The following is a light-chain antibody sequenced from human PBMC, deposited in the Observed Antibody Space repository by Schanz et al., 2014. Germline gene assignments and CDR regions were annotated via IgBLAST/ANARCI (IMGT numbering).Light chain of an antibody. J-gene: IGKJ1*01. CDR1: QSVSSY. CDR2: DAS. Sequence: EIVLTQSPAALSLSPGERATLSCRTSQSVSSYLAWYQQKPGQAPRLLIYDASNRATGIPARFSGSGSGTDFTLAISSLEPDDFATYYCQQYNSYWGFGQGTKVEIK. CDR3: QQYNSYWG. V-gene: IGKV3-11*01.